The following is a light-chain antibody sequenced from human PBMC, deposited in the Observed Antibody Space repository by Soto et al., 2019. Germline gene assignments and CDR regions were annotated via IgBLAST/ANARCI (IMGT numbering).Light chain of an antibody. CDR2: GAS. Sequence: DIVMTQSPATLSVSPGERATLSCRASQSVANNVAWYQQKPGQPPRLLIYGASTRAAGVPARFSGSGYGRQFSLTISSLQSEDFASYHCQQHNNWPPWTFGQGTKVEV. CDR1: QSVANN. V-gene: IGKV3-15*01. J-gene: IGKJ1*01. CDR3: QQHNNWPPWT.